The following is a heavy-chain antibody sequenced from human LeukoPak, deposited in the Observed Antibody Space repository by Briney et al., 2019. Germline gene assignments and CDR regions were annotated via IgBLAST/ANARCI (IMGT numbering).Heavy chain of an antibody. CDR2: ISSSSSYI. CDR1: GFTFSSYS. J-gene: IGHJ6*03. Sequence: GGSLRLSCAASGFTFSSYSMNWVRQAPGKGLEWVSSISSSSSYIYYADSVKGRFTISRDNAKNSLYLQMNSLRAEDTAVYYCARDGIGDYVGDDYYYYMDVWGKGTTVTVSS. CDR3: ARDGIGDYVGDDYYYYMDV. D-gene: IGHD4-17*01. V-gene: IGHV3-21*01.